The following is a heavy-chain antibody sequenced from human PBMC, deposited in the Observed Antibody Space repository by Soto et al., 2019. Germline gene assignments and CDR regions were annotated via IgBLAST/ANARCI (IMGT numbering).Heavy chain of an antibody. V-gene: IGHV4-59*01. J-gene: IGHJ4*02. CDR3: AREMRRDHYDSSGYSFDY. Sequence: PSETLSLTCTVSGGSIGGYYWGWIRQPPGKGLEWIGYIYYSGSTKYNPSLRSRVTISVDTSKNQFSLKLSYVTAPDTAVYYCAREMRRDHYDSSGYSFDYWGQGSLVTVSS. CDR1: GGSIGGYY. CDR2: IYYSGST. D-gene: IGHD3-22*01.